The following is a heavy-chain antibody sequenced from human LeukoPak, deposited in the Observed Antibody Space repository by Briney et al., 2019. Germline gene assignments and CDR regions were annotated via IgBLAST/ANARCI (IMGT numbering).Heavy chain of an antibody. CDR1: GFIFSDFY. D-gene: IGHD2/OR15-2a*01. CDR2: ISAVGTTT. V-gene: IGHV3-11*01. Sequence: KPGGSLRLACAASGFIFSDFYISSIRQAPGKGLEWVSYISAVGTTTYYADSAKGRFTSSRGTVGNSLLLQMTRLRAEDTAVYYCARVAQSFDSSTSLHAPPDYWGQGTLVTVS. CDR3: ARVAQSFDSSTSLHAPPDY. J-gene: IGHJ4*02.